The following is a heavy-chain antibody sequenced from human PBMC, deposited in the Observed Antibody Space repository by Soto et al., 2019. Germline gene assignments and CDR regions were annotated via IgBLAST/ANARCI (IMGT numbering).Heavy chain of an antibody. CDR1: GFTFGDYG. CDR3: AKDIRRAVPGTGMDV. Sequence: LRLSFAASGFTFGDYGMHWVRQVPGKGLEWVSSISWNSAAIGYADSVKGRFTISRDNAKNSLYLEMNSLRADDTAFYYCAKDIRRAVPGTGMDVWGQGTTVTVSS. D-gene: IGHD6-19*01. J-gene: IGHJ6*02. CDR2: ISWNSAAI. V-gene: IGHV3-9*01.